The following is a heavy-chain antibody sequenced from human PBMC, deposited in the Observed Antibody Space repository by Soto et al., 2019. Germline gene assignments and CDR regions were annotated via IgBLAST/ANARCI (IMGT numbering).Heavy chain of an antibody. Sequence: QVTLKESGPVLVNPTETLTLTCTVSGFSLSNARMGVSWIRQPPGKALEWLAHIFSNDEKSYSTSLKSRLTISKDTSKSQVVLTMTNIDPVDTATYYCARIPNGYSSGWGAKNWFDPWGQGTLVTVSS. D-gene: IGHD6-19*01. CDR1: GFSLSNARMG. CDR2: IFSNDEK. CDR3: ARIPNGYSSGWGAKNWFDP. J-gene: IGHJ5*02. V-gene: IGHV2-26*01.